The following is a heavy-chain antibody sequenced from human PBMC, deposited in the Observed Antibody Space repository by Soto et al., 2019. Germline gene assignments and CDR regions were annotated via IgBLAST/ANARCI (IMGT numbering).Heavy chain of an antibody. J-gene: IGHJ4*02. CDR3: ATGDSVATSDFLFDN. D-gene: IGHD6-19*01. V-gene: IGHV3-30*04. CDR1: GFTFSTYA. CDR2: ISYDGRIQ. Sequence: PGGSLRLSCAASGFTFSTYAMHWVRQAPGKGLEWVAVISYDGRIQYYADSVKGRFIISRDNSKNTLYLQMNSLRAEDTAVFYCATGDSVATSDFLFDNWGQGTLVTVSS.